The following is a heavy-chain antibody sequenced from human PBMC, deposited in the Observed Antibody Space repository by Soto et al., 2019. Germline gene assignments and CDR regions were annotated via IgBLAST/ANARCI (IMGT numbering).Heavy chain of an antibody. CDR3: TRNPYSSSWPFDY. V-gene: IGHV3-49*04. Sequence: SLRLSCTGSGFTFGDYAMSWVRQAPGKGLEWVGFIRSKAYGGTTEYAASVKGRFTISRDDSKSIAYLQMNSLKTEDTAVYYCTRNPYSSSWPFDYWGQGTLVTVSS. CDR2: IRSKAYGGTT. J-gene: IGHJ4*02. D-gene: IGHD6-13*01. CDR1: GFTFGDYA.